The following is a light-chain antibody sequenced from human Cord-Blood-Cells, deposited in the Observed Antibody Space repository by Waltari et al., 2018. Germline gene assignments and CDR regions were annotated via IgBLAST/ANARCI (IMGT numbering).Light chain of an antibody. CDR3: QQYYSTPWT. V-gene: IGKV4-1*01. CDR1: QSVLYSSNNQNY. Sequence: DIVMTQSPDSLAVSLGERATINCKSSQSVLYSSNNQNYLAWYQQKPGQPPKLLIDWASTRESGVPDRFSGSGSGTDFTLTISSLQAEDVAVYYCQQYYSTPWTFGQGTKVEIK. CDR2: WAS. J-gene: IGKJ1*01.